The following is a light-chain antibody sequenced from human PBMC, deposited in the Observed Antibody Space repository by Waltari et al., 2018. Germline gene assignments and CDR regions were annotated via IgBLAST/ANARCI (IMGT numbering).Light chain of an antibody. J-gene: IGKJ1*01. V-gene: IGKV3D-15*01. CDR2: GAS. CDR1: QSINRN. Sequence: EIVLTQSPGILYLSPGETATLSCRTSQSINRNYLAWYQQKPGQAPRLLIYGASSRATGIPDRFSGSGSGTEFTLTISSLQSEDSAIYYCQQYNIWPWTFGPGTNVDIK. CDR3: QQYNIWPWT.